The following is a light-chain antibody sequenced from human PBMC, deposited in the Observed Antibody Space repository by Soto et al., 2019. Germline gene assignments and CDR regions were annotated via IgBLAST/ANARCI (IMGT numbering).Light chain of an antibody. CDR3: QQYGGSPIT. CDR2: GAS. J-gene: IGKJ5*01. CDR1: QSVSSR. Sequence: EIVLTQSPGTLSLSPGERATLSCRASQSVSSRLAWYQQKPGQAPRLLISGASSRATGIPARFSGSGSATDFTLTISRLEPEDFALYYCQQYGGSPITFGQGTRLEMK. V-gene: IGKV3-20*01.